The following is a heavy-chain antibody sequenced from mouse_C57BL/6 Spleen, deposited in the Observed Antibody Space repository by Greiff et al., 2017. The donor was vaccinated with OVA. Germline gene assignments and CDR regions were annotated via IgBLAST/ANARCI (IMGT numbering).Heavy chain of an antibody. CDR3: ARGGYDYPFAY. CDR1: GYTFTSYW. D-gene: IGHD2-4*01. J-gene: IGHJ3*01. CDR2: IDPSDSYT. V-gene: IGHV1-69*01. Sequence: QVQLQQPGAELVMPGASVKLSCKASGYTFTSYWMHWVKQRPGQGIVWIGEIDPSDSYTNYNQKFKGKSTLTVDKSSSTAYMQLSCLTSEDSAVYYCARGGYDYPFAYWGQGTLVTVSA.